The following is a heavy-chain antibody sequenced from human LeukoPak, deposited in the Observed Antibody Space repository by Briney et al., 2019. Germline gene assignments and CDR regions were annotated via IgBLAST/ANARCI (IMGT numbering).Heavy chain of an antibody. CDR1: GFTFSSYA. Sequence: PGRSLRLSCAASGFTFSSYAMHWVRQAPGKGLEWVAVISYDGSNKYYADSVKGRFTISRDNSKNTLYLQMNSLRAEDTAVYYCAKDGLWGELLYFDYWGQGTLVTVSS. CDR3: AKDGLWGELLYFDY. V-gene: IGHV3-30-3*01. D-gene: IGHD1-26*01. J-gene: IGHJ4*02. CDR2: ISYDGSNK.